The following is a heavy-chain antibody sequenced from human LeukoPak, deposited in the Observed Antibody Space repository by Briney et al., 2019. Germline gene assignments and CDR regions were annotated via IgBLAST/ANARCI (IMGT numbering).Heavy chain of an antibody. CDR2: LSRDGRRI. V-gene: IGHV3-64*01. J-gene: IGHJ4*02. CDR3: ARDESGGSWAIDY. Sequence: QPGGSLRLSCAASGFTFSTYAMHWVRQAPGEGLEYVSGLSRDGRRIYYANSVKGRFTISRDNSKNTLSLQMGSLRVDDMAVYYCARDESGGSWAIDYWGQGTLVTVSS. CDR1: GFTFSTYA. D-gene: IGHD2-15*01.